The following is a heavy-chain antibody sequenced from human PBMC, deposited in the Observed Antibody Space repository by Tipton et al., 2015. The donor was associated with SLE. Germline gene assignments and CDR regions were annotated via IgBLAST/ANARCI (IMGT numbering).Heavy chain of an antibody. V-gene: IGHV3-53*05. J-gene: IGHJ4*02. Sequence: SLRLSCAASGFTVSSNYMSWVRQAPGKGLEWVSVIYSGGSTYYADSVKGRFTTSRDNSKNTLYLQMNSLRAEDTAVYYCARGRGSGWFDFDYWGQGTLVTVSS. CDR3: ARGRGSGWFDFDY. CDR1: GFTVSSNY. CDR2: IYSGGST. D-gene: IGHD6-19*01.